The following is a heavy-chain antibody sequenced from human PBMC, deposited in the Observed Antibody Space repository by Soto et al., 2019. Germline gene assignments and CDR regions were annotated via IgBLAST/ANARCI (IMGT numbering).Heavy chain of an antibody. CDR1: EFSSSVYW. CDR3: VGDFRD. J-gene: IGHJ4*02. V-gene: IGHV3-74*01. Sequence: EVQMVESGGGSVQPGGSLRLSCVVSEFSSSVYWMQWVRQAPGKGLVWVARINPDGTSTNYADFVKGRFTVSRDNAKKTIFLQMNSLIVGDTAVYFCVGDFRDWGQGTLVTVSS. CDR2: INPDGTST.